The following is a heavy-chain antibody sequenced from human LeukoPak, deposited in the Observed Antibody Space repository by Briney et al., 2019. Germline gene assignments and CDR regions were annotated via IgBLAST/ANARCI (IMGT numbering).Heavy chain of an antibody. V-gene: IGHV3-66*01. CDR2: IYSGGST. D-gene: IGHD2/OR15-2a*01. CDR1: GFTVGSSY. J-gene: IGHJ4*02. Sequence: GGSLRLSCAASGFTVGSSYMSWVRQAPGKGLEWVSVIYSGGSTYYADSVKGRFTISRDNSKNTVYLQMNSLRAEDTAVYFCARALSVLPDYWGQGALVTVSS. CDR3: ARALSVLPDY.